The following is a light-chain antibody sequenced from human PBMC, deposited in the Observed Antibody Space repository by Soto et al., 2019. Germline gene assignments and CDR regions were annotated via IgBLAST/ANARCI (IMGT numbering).Light chain of an antibody. V-gene: IGLV2-8*01. CDR2: EVS. CDR1: SSDVGGYNY. CDR3: CSFAGNNHLV. J-gene: IGLJ2*01. Sequence: QSALTQPPSASGSPGQSVTISCTGTSSDVGGYNYVSWYQQHPGKAPKLMISEVSKRPSGVPDRFSGSKSGNTASLTVSGLQAEDEGDYYCCSFAGNNHLVFGGGTKLTVL.